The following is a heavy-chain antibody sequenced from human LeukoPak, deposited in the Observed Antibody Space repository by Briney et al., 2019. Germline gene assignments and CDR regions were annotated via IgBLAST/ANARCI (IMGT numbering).Heavy chain of an antibody. V-gene: IGHV1-18*01. CDR3: ARDPVGQQLVLQWFDP. CDR1: GYTFTSYG. CDR2: ISAYNGNT. J-gene: IGHJ5*02. Sequence: ASVKVSCKASGYTFTSYGISWVRQAPGQGLEWMGWISAYNGNTNYAQKLQGRVTMTSDTSTSTAYMELRSLRSDDTAVYYCARDPVGQQLVLQWFDPWGQGTLVTVSS. D-gene: IGHD6-13*01.